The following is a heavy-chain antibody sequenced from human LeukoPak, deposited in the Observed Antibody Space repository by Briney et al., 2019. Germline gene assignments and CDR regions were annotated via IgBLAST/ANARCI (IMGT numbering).Heavy chain of an antibody. CDR3: AYGDYGYFDY. CDR2: IYSGGST. J-gene: IGHJ4*02. CDR1: GFTVSSNY. D-gene: IGHD4-17*01. Sequence: PGGSLRLSCASSGFTVSSNYMSWDRQAPGKGLEWVSVIYSGGSTYYADSVKGRFTISRDNSKNTLYLQMNSLRAEDTAVYYCAYGDYGYFDYWGQGTLVTVSS. V-gene: IGHV3-53*01.